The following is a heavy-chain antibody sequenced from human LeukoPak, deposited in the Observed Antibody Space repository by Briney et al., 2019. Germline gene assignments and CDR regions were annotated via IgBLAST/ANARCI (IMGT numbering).Heavy chain of an antibody. CDR2: IIPIFGTA. J-gene: IGHJ4*02. CDR1: GGTFSSYA. D-gene: IGHD2-2*01. V-gene: IGHV1-69*01. CDR3: ARGYCSSTSCLDYFDY. Sequence: ASVKVSCKASGGTFSSYAISWVRQAPGQGLEWMGGIIPIFGTANNAQKFQGRVTITADASTSTAYMELSSLRSEDTAVYYCARGYCSSTSCLDYFDYWGQGTLVTVSS.